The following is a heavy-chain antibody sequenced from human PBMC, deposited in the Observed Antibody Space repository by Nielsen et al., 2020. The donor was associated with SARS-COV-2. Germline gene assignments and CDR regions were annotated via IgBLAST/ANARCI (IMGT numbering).Heavy chain of an antibody. CDR3: ARDVDYDSSGYYFDY. CDR1: GGTFSSYA. J-gene: IGHJ4*02. Sequence: SVKVSCKDSGGTFSSYAISWVRQAPGQGLEWMGRIIPILGIANYAQKFQGRVTITADKSTSTAYMELSSLRSEDTAVYYCARDVDYDSSGYYFDYWGQGTLVTVSS. D-gene: IGHD3-22*01. V-gene: IGHV1-69*04. CDR2: IIPILGIA.